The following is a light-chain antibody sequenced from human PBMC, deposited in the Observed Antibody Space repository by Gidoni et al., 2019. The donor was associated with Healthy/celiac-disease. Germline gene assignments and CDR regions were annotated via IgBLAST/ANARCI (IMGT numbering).Light chain of an antibody. Sequence: EIVLTQSPATLSLSPGERATLSCRASQSVSSYLAWYQQKPGQAPRLLIYDASNRATGIPARFSGSVSGTDFTLTISSLEPEDFAVYYCQQRSNWPPGFTFGPXTKVDIK. CDR1: QSVSSY. CDR3: QQRSNWPPGFT. J-gene: IGKJ3*01. V-gene: IGKV3-11*01. CDR2: DAS.